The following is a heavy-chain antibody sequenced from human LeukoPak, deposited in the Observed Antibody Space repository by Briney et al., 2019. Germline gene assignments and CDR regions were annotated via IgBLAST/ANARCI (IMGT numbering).Heavy chain of an antibody. Sequence: ASVKVSCKASGYTFTSYGISWVRQAPGQGLEWMGWISAYNGNTNYAQKLQGRVTMTTDTSTSTAYMELRSLRSDDTAVYYCARVPNYYGSSGSIDYWGQGTLVTVSS. J-gene: IGHJ4*02. V-gene: IGHV1-18*01. CDR1: GYTFTSYG. CDR2: ISAYNGNT. D-gene: IGHD3-22*01. CDR3: ARVPNYYGSSGSIDY.